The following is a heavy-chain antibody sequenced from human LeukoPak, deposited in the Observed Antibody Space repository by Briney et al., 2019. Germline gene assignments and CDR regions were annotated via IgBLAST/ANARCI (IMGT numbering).Heavy chain of an antibody. D-gene: IGHD3-10*01. J-gene: IGHJ5*02. CDR2: INPSGGST. CDR1: GYTFTGYY. V-gene: IGHV1-46*01. Sequence: ASVKAPCKASGYTFTGYYMHWVRQAPGQGLEWMGIINPSGGSTSYAQKFQGRVTMTWDTSTSTVYMELSSLRSEDTAVYYCARDLYGSGSYRVPWFDPWGQGTLVTVSS. CDR3: ARDLYGSGSYRVPWFDP.